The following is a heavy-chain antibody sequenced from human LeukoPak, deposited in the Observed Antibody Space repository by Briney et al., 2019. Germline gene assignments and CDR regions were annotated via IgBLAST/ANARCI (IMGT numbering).Heavy chain of an antibody. CDR2: ISSSSSYI. D-gene: IGHD3-3*01. J-gene: IGHJ4*02. V-gene: IGHV3-21*01. CDR1: GFTFSSYS. CDR3: ARGFTIFGVVITYYFDY. Sequence: GGSLRLSCAASGFTFSSYSMNWVRQAPGKGLEWVSSISSSSSYIYYADSVKGRFTISRDNAKNTLYLQMNSLRAEDTAVYYCARGFTIFGVVITYYFDYWGQGTLVTVSP.